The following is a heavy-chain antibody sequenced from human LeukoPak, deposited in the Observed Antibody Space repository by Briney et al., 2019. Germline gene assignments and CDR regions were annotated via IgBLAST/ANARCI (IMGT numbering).Heavy chain of an antibody. CDR1: GGSISSYY. J-gene: IGHJ4*02. Sequence: SETLSLTCTVSGGSISSYYWSWIRQPPGKGLEWIGYIYYSGSTNYNPSLKSRVTISVDTSKNQFSLKLSSVTAADTAVYYCARYRIAVAGTDYWGQGTLVTVSS. V-gene: IGHV4-59*01. D-gene: IGHD6-19*01. CDR2: IYYSGST. CDR3: ARYRIAVAGTDY.